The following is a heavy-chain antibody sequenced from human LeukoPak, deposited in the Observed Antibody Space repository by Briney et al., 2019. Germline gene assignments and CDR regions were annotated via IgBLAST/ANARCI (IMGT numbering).Heavy chain of an antibody. D-gene: IGHD3-10*01. CDR3: ARLYDASGSYYQPLGY. CDR2: IYSGGST. Sequence: PGGSLRLSCAASGFSVSTSYMSWVRQAPGKGLEWVSVIYSGGSTYYADSVKGRFTISRDNSKNTPSLQMISLRAEDTATYYYARLYDASGSYYQPLGYWGQGSLVTVSS. CDR1: GFSVSTSY. V-gene: IGHV3-66*04. J-gene: IGHJ4*02.